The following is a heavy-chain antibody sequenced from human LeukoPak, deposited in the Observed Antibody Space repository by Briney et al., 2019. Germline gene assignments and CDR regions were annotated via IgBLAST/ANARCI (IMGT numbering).Heavy chain of an antibody. D-gene: IGHD6-19*01. CDR2: IYYSGDM. V-gene: IGHV4-39*01. J-gene: IGHJ5*02. CDR3: ARLVAVATNRFDP. CDR1: GFTFSTYT. Sequence: GSLRLSCAASGFTFSTYTMNWIRQSPGKGLEWIGSIYYSGDMYYNPSLKSRVSISIDTSKNQFSLKLSSVTAADTAVYYCARLVAVATNRFDPWGQGTLVTVSS.